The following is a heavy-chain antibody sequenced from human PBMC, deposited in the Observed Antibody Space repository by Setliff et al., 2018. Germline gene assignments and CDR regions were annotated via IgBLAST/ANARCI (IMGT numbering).Heavy chain of an antibody. CDR2: TNPNIGDT. V-gene: IGHV1-2*02. Sequence: APVKVSCKTSGSPFTSYYMYWVRQAPGQGLQWMGWTNPNIGDTNYAPKFQGRVTRTRDTSISTAYMELSRLRSDDTAVYYCARGGRGLLLGWEYGMDVWGQGTTVTVSS. CDR3: ARGGRGLLLGWEYGMDV. D-gene: IGHD3-3*01. CDR1: GSPFTSYY. J-gene: IGHJ6*02.